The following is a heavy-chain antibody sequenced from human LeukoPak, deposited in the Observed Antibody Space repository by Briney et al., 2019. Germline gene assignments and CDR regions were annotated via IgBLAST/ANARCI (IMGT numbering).Heavy chain of an antibody. V-gene: IGHV3-30*18. CDR3: PKDSQPIAVAGPFDY. Sequence: GGSLRLSCAAYGFTFRSYGMHWHRQAPRPGLHWAAVIPYHGNNTYYADPVKGRFAISRDHSKTPLYLQMNRLRAEDTAVYYCPKDSQPIAVAGPFDYWPQGTLVTVSS. D-gene: IGHD6-19*01. CDR1: GFTFRSYG. CDR2: IPYHGNNT. J-gene: IGHJ4*02.